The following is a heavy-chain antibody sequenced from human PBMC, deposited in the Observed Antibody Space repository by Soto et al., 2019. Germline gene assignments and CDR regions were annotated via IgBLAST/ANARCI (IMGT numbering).Heavy chain of an antibody. J-gene: IGHJ4*02. CDR2: IYPGDSDT. Sequence: PXEXLKISCKCSGYXFTSYLLGWVRHMPGKGLEWMGIIYPGDSDTRYSPSFQGQVNISADKSISTAYLQLSSLKSSDTAMYYCARRGPGYCSSTSCDGGADYWGQGTRVTVYS. V-gene: IGHV5-51*01. CDR1: GYXFTSYL. D-gene: IGHD2-2*01. CDR3: ARRGPGYCSSTSCDGGADY.